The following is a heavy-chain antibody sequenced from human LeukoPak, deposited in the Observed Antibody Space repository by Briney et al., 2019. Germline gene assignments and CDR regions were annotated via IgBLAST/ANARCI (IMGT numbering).Heavy chain of an antibody. CDR1: GGSFSGYY. J-gene: IGHJ4*02. CDR2: INHSGST. Sequence: SETLSLTCAVYGGSFSGYYWSWIRQPPGKGLEWIGEINHSGSTNYNPSLKSRVTISVYTSKNQFSLKLSSVTAADTAVYYCARGGFGGLLSYFDYWGQGTLVTVSS. V-gene: IGHV4-34*01. D-gene: IGHD3-10*01. CDR3: ARGGFGGLLSYFDY.